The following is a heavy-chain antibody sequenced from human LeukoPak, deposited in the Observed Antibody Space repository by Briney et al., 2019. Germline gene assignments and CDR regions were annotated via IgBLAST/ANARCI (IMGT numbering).Heavy chain of an antibody. CDR1: GFTFSSYA. CDR3: AKDINDLSPYYDSSGYYNY. CDR2: ISGSGGST. J-gene: IGHJ4*02. Sequence: PGGSLRLSCAASGFTFSSYAMSWVRQAPGKGLEWVSAISGSGGSTYYADSVKGRFTISRDNSKNTLYLQMNSLRAEDTAVYYCAKDINDLSPYYDSSGYYNYWGQGTPVTVSS. V-gene: IGHV3-23*01. D-gene: IGHD3-22*01.